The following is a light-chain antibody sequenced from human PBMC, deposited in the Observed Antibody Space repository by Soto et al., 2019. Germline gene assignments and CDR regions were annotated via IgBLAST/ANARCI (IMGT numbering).Light chain of an antibody. CDR2: DVS. V-gene: IGLV2-14*03. Sequence: QSVLTQPASVSGSPGQSITISCTGARSDVGGYNYVSWYQQHPGKAPKLILYDVSNRPSGVSNRFSGSKSGNTASLTISGLQAEDEADYYCSSYTRINTVFGGGTKVTVL. J-gene: IGLJ2*01. CDR1: RSDVGGYNY. CDR3: SSYTRINTV.